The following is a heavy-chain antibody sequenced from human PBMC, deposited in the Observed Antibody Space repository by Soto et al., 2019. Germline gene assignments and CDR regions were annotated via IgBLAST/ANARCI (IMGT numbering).Heavy chain of an antibody. CDR2: IWSGGNNQ. J-gene: IGHJ6*03. V-gene: IGHV3-33*01. D-gene: IGHD1-7*01. CDR3: SRDRTNVHFMDV. Sequence: GGSLRLSCTASGFMFIDFGMHWVRQAPGKGLEWVTFIWSGGNNQFYADPVKGRFTVSRDNSKNILYLQMNALTVDDTAVYYCSRDRTNVHFMDVWGRGTTVTVSS. CDR1: GFMFIDFG.